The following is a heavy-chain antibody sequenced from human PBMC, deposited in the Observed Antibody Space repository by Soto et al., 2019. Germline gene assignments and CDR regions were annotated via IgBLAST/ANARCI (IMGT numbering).Heavy chain of an antibody. V-gene: IGHV4-4*02. CDR3: ARNVRYYIDY. CDR1: GGSISSGNW. Sequence: PSETLSLTCAVSGGSISSGNWWSGVRQSPGKELEWIGEIYHSGITNYNPSLKSRVTISVDNSENQLSLSLNSVTAADTAVYYCARNVRYYIDYWGQGTLVTVSS. J-gene: IGHJ4*02. CDR2: IYHSGIT.